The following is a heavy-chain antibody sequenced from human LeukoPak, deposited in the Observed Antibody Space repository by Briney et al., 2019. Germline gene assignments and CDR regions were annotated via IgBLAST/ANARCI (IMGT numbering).Heavy chain of an antibody. CDR2: INPNSGGT. D-gene: IGHD2-2*01. CDR3: ARGYCSSTSCYGVPDY. V-gene: IGHV1-2*02. Sequence: ASVKVSYKASGYTFTGYYMHWVRQAPGQGLEWMGWINPNSGGTNYAQKFQGRVTMTRDTSISTAYMELSRLRSDDTAVYYCARGYCSSTSCYGVPDYWGQGTLVTVSS. J-gene: IGHJ4*02. CDR1: GYTFTGYY.